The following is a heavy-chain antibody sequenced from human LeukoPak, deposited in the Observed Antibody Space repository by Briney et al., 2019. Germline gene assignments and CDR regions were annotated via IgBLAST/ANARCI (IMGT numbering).Heavy chain of an antibody. CDR3: ARTGTAMGPPLDY. V-gene: IGHV1-69*02. CDR2: IIPVLGIA. CDR1: GGTFSSYT. J-gene: IGHJ4*02. Sequence: SVKVSCKASGGTFSSYTISWVRQAPGQGLEWMGRIIPVLGIANYAQKFQGRVTITADKSTSTAYMELSSLRSEDTAVYYCARTGTAMGPPLDYWGQGTLVTVSS. D-gene: IGHD5-18*01.